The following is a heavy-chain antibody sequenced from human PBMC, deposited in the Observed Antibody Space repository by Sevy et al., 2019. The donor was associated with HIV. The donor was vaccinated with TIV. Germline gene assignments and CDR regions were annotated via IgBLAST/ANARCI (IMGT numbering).Heavy chain of an antibody. CDR2: ISGTGGRGDKP. J-gene: IGHJ4*02. V-gene: IGHV3-23*01. CDR1: GFTFRNFA. CDR3: ARKYDSSGYFDY. D-gene: IGHD3-22*01. Sequence: GGSLRLSCAASGFTFRNFAMNWVRQAPGKGLDWFSGISGTGGRGDKPNYPDSVKGRFTISRDDSKNSLYLQLNTLRAEDTAIYYCARKYDSSGYFDYWGQGTLVTVSS.